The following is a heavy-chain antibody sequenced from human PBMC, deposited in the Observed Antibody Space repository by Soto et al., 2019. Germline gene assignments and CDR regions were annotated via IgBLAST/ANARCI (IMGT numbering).Heavy chain of an antibody. CDR1: GGSFSGYY. Sequence: QVQLQQWGAGLLKPSETLSLTCAVYGGSFSGYYWCWIRQPPGKGLVWVGEISASGSTNYNPSLKSRVTIAVDTCKNQCSLKLRSVTAAYTAVYYCARGASITLVRGVMNYNWFDPWGQGTLVTVSS. D-gene: IGHD3-10*01. J-gene: IGHJ5*02. CDR3: ARGASITLVRGVMNYNWFDP. CDR2: ISASGST. V-gene: IGHV4-34*01.